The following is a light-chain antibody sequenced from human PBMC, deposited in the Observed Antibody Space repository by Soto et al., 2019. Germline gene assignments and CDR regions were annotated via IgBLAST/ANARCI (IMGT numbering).Light chain of an antibody. CDR2: GAS. CDR3: QQYGSSPPWT. J-gene: IGKJ1*01. CDR1: QSVSSSY. Sequence: EIVLPQSPGTLSLSPGERATLSCRASQSVSSSYFAWYQQKPGQAPRLLLYGASSRATGIPDRFSGSGSGTDFTLTISRLEPEDFAVYYCQQYGSSPPWTLGQGTKVEIK. V-gene: IGKV3-20*01.